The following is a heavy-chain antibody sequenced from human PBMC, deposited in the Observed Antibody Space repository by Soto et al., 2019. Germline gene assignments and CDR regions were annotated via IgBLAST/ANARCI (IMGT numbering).Heavy chain of an antibody. CDR2: IIAIYGNA. V-gene: IGHV1-69*05. CDR1: GGTFSSYA. J-gene: IGHJ3*02. Sequence: RASVKVSCKASGGTFSSYAISWVRQAPGQGLEWMGGIIAIYGNANYAQKLQGRVTMTTDKSTSTAYMELRSLRSDDTAVYYCARDGVNYVGAFDIWGQGTMVTVSS. CDR3: ARDGVNYVGAFDI. D-gene: IGHD1-7*01.